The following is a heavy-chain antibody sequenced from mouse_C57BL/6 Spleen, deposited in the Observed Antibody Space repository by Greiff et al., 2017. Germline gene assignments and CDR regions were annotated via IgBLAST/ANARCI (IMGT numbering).Heavy chain of an antibody. CDR2: FTMYSDAT. CDR1: YFAFMASA. V-gene: IGHV1-49*01. CDR3: AITTVVARYAMDY. D-gene: IGHD1-1*01. J-gene: IGHJ4*01. Sequence: ESGAELVRPGSSVKLSCKDSYFAFMASAMHWVKQRPGHGLEWIGSFTMYSDATEYSENFKGKATLTANTSSSTAYKELSSLTSEDSAVYYCAITTVVARYAMDYWGQGTSVTVSS.